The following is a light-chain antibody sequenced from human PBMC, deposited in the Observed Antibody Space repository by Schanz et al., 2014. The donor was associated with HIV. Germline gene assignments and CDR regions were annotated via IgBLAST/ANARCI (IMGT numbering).Light chain of an antibody. CDR2: ANT. CDR3: AAWDDSLNGRI. CDR1: RSNIGTGFD. V-gene: IGLV1-40*01. J-gene: IGLJ2*01. Sequence: QSVLTQPPSVSGAPGQRVTISCTGTRSNIGTGFDVHWYQLLPGTVPKVLIFANTHRPSGVPDRFSGSKSGTSASLAITGLQAEDEADYYCAAWDDSLNGRIFGGGTKLTVL.